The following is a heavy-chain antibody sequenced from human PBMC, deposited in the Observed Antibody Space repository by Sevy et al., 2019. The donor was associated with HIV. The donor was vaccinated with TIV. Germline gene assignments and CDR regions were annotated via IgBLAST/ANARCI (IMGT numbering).Heavy chain of an antibody. CDR2: INPNSGGT. Sequence: ASVKVSCKASGYTFTGYYMHWVRQAPGQGLEWMAWINPNSGGTNYAQKFQGRVTMTRDTSISTAYMELSRLRSDDTAVYYCALVPRIAAADSSGEAYFDYWGQGTLVTVSS. D-gene: IGHD6-13*01. J-gene: IGHJ4*02. V-gene: IGHV1-2*02. CDR3: ALVPRIAAADSSGEAYFDY. CDR1: GYTFTGYY.